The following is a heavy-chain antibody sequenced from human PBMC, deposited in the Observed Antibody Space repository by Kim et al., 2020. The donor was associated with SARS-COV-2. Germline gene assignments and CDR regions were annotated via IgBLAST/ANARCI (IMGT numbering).Heavy chain of an antibody. J-gene: IGHJ3*02. V-gene: IGHV1-2*02. CDR3: ARDRMRAAVDGAFDI. D-gene: IGHD5-12*01. Sequence: QKFQGRVTMTRDTSISTAYMELSRLRSDDTAVYYCARDRMRAAVDGAFDIWGQGTMVTVSS.